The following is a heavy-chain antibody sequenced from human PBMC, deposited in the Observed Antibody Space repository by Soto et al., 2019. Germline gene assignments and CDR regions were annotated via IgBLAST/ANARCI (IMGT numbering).Heavy chain of an antibody. CDR1: GGSISSYY. Sequence: QVQLQESGPGLVKPSETLSLTCTVSGGSISSYYWSWIRQPAGKGLEWIGRIYTSGSTNYNTSLRSRVTMSVDPSKNQFSLKLSSVTAADTAVYYCARDPRSGAYCSSTSCSYYYGMDVWGQGTTVTVSS. D-gene: IGHD2-2*01. J-gene: IGHJ6*02. CDR3: ARDPRSGAYCSSTSCSYYYGMDV. CDR2: IYTSGST. V-gene: IGHV4-4*07.